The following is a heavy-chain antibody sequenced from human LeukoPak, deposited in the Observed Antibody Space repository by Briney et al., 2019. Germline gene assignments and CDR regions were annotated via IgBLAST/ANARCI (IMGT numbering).Heavy chain of an antibody. V-gene: IGHV1-2*02. CDR1: GYTFTGYY. CDR2: INRNSGCT. Sequence: GASVTVSCKASGYTFTGYYMHWVRQAPGQGLEWMGWINRNSGCTNYAQKVQGRFTMTRDTSISTAYMELSRLRSDDTAVYYCARDLYDRSGYYGDYWGQGTLVTVSS. J-gene: IGHJ4*02. CDR3: ARDLYDRSGYYGDY. D-gene: IGHD3-22*01.